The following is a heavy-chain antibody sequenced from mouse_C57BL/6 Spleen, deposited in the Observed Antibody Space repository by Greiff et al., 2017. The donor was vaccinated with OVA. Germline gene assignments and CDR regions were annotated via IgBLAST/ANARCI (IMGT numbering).Heavy chain of an antibody. CDR2: IYPGDGDT. J-gene: IGHJ4*01. CDR1: GYAFSSSW. CDR3: ARLGSYDGYYKGAMDY. V-gene: IGHV1-82*01. D-gene: IGHD2-3*01. Sequence: QVQLKQSGPELVKPGASVKISCKASGYAFSSSWMNWVKQRPGKGLEWIGRIYPGDGDTNYNGTFKGKATLTADKSSSTAYMQLSSLTSEDSAVYFCARLGSYDGYYKGAMDYWGQGTSVTVSS.